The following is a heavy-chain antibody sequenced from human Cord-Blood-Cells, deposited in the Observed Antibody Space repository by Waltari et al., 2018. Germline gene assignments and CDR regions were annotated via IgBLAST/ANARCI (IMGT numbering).Heavy chain of an antibody. V-gene: IGHV4-30-4*08. CDR3: AGGCSSTSCYNWFDP. J-gene: IGHJ5*02. D-gene: IGHD2-2*01. CDR1: GGSISSGDSY. CDR2: IYYSGST. Sequence: QVQLQESGPGLVKPSQTLSLTCTVPGGSISSGDSYWTWIRQPPGKGLEWIGYIYYSGSTYYNPSLKSRVTISVDTSKNQFSLKLSSVTAADTAVYYCAGGCSSTSCYNWFDPWGQGTLVTVSS.